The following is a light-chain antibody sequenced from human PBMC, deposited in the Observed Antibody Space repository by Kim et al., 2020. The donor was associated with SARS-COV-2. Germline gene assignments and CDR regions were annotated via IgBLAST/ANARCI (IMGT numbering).Light chain of an antibody. Sequence: DIQMTQSPSSLSASVGDRVTITCRADQDSNNYLNWYHQSPGKVPNLLIYDASNLEKGVPSRFSGSGSGTHFTFTISSLQPEDVGTYYCHQYDDFTFGGGTKVDIK. CDR1: QDSNNY. J-gene: IGKJ4*01. CDR2: DAS. V-gene: IGKV1-33*01. CDR3: HQYDDFT.